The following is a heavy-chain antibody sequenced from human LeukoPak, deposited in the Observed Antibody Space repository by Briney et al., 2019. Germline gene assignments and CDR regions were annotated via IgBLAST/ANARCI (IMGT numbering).Heavy chain of an antibody. D-gene: IGHD6-19*01. CDR2: INPNSGGT. CDR1: GYSISGYY. CDR3: ASSVAGIDY. V-gene: IGHV1-2*06. J-gene: IGHJ4*02. Sequence: ASVKVSCKNPGYSISGYYIHWVRQAPGQGLEWMGRINPNSGGTNYAQKFQGRVTMTRDTSISTAYMELSRLRSDDTAVYYCASSVAGIDYWGQGTLVTVSS.